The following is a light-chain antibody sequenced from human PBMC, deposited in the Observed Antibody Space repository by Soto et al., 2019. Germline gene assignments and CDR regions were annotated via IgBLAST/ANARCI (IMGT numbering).Light chain of an antibody. CDR3: QQYYSTRT. CDR2: WAS. Sequence: DIVMTQSPDSLAVSLGESASINCKSSQSVLYSSNNKNYLAWYQQTPGXLPXXLIYWASTRESGVPDRFSGSGSGTDFTLTISSLQAEDAAVYYCQQYYSTRTFGQGTKVDIK. V-gene: IGKV4-1*01. CDR1: QSVLYSSNNKNY. J-gene: IGKJ1*01.